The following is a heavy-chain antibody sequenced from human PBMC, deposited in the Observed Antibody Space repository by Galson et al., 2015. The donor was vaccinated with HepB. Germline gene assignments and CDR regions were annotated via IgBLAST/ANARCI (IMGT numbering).Heavy chain of an antibody. V-gene: IGHV4-34*01. Sequence: VHGGSFRGYSWSWIRQTPGKGLEWIGEISHSGGINYNPSLRSRVTISVDTSNNHFSLRLTSVTAADTAIYYCARQVDAPSYRFDLWGRGTLVTVSS. CDR1: GGSFRGYS. D-gene: IGHD3-16*01. CDR2: ISHSGGI. CDR3: ARQVDAPSYRFDL. J-gene: IGHJ2*01.